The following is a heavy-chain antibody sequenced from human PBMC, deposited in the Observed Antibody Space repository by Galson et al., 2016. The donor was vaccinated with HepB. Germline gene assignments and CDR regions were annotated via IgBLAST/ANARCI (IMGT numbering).Heavy chain of an antibody. D-gene: IGHD2-21*02. CDR1: GYTFTTYP. Sequence: SVKVSCKASGYTFTTYPMHWVRQAPGQRLEWMGWINAGNGNTKYSQKFQGRVTITRDTSASTAYMELSSLRSEDTAVYYCARDGDNCGGDLTTPCAHSQHWGQGTLVTVSS. J-gene: IGHJ1*01. CDR2: INAGNGNT. V-gene: IGHV1-3*01. CDR3: ARDGDNCGGDLTTPCAHSQH.